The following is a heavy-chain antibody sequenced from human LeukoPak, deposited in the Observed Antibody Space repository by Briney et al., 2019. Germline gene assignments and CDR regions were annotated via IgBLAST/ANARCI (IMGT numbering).Heavy chain of an antibody. Sequence: GGSLRLSCAASGFTFSSYGMHWVRQAPGTGLEWVAFIRYAGNEKYYADSVKGRFTISRDTSRNTLYLQMNSLRPEDTAVYYCAKDLMRDRWFGESWGQGTLVTVSS. CDR1: GFTFSSYG. J-gene: IGHJ5*02. V-gene: IGHV3-30*02. CDR3: AKDLMRDRWFGES. CDR2: IRYAGNEK. D-gene: IGHD3-10*01.